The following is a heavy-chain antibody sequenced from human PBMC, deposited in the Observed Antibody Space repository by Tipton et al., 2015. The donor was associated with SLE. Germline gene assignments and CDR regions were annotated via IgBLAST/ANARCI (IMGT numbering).Heavy chain of an antibody. Sequence: TLSLTCTVSGGSISSYYWSWIRQPAGGGLEWFGRIYNSGSTNYNPSLMSRVTMSVDTSKNQFSLRLRSATAADTAFYYGARGYSSSWYREFFDIWGRGTLVTVSS. J-gene: IGHJ2*01. V-gene: IGHV4-4*07. CDR1: GGSISSYY. D-gene: IGHD6-13*01. CDR2: IYNSGST. CDR3: ARGYSSSWYREFFDI.